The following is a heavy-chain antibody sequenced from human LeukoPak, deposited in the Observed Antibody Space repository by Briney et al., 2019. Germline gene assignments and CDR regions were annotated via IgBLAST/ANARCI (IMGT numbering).Heavy chain of an antibody. CDR1: GYTFTSYD. D-gene: IGHD1-26*01. CDR2: MNPNSGNT. J-gene: IGHJ2*01. V-gene: IGHV1-8*01. Sequence: GASVKVSCKASGYTFTSYDINWVRQATGPGLEWMGWMNPNSGNTGHAQKFQGRVSMTRNTSISTAYRELSSLRSEDTAVYYCARGNSFASGQGIDLWRRGTLVTVSS. CDR3: ARGNSFASGQGIDL.